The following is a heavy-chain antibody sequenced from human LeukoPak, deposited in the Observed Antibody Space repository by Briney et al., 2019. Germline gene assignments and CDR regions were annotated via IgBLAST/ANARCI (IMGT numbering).Heavy chain of an antibody. CDR3: ARIQHDRGGYDLDY. J-gene: IGHJ4*02. D-gene: IGHD5-12*01. CDR2: ISSSGSTI. Sequence: KPGGSLRLSCAASGFTFNDYYMTWIRQAPGKGLEWVSYISSSGSTIYYAGSVKGRFTISRDNAKNSLYLQMNSLRAEDTAVYYCARIQHDRGGYDLDYWGQGTLVTVSS. V-gene: IGHV3-11*04. CDR1: GFTFNDYY.